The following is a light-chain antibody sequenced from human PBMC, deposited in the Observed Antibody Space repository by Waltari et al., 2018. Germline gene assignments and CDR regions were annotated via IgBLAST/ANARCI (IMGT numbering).Light chain of an antibody. CDR1: SSNIGASYD. Sequence: QSVLPQPPSVSGAPGQRVTISCTGSSSNIGASYDFHWYQQLPGTAPKLLIYGNINRPSGVPDRFSGSKSGTSASLAITGLQAEDEAEYYCQSYDSSLSGVVFGGGTKLTVL. CDR3: QSYDSSLSGVV. J-gene: IGLJ2*01. V-gene: IGLV1-40*01. CDR2: GNI.